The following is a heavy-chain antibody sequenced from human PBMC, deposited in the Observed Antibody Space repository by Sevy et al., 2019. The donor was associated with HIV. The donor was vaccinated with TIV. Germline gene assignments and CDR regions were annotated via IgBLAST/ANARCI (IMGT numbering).Heavy chain of an antibody. J-gene: IGHJ6*02. V-gene: IGHV3-21*01. D-gene: IGHD3-3*01. CDR1: GVTFSSYN. CDR2: ITSGSSYI. Sequence: GGSLRLSCAASGVTFSSYNINWVRQAPGKGLEWVSSITSGSSYIFYADSVKGRFTTSRDNAKNSLYLQMNSLRADDTAVYYCARDKTILEGRYGMDVWGQGTTVTVSS. CDR3: ARDKTILEGRYGMDV.